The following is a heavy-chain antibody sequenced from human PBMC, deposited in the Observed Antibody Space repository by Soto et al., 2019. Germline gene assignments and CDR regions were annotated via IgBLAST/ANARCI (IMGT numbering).Heavy chain of an antibody. Sequence: LPETLSLTCAVYGGSFSGYYWSWIRQPPGKGLEWIGEINHSGSTNYNPSLKSRVTISVDTSKNQFSLKLSSVTAADTAVYYCARLRFFGTRYYYGMDVWGQGTTVTVSS. D-gene: IGHD1-1*01. CDR3: ARLRFFGTRYYYGMDV. J-gene: IGHJ6*02. CDR2: INHSGST. V-gene: IGHV4-34*01. CDR1: GGSFSGYY.